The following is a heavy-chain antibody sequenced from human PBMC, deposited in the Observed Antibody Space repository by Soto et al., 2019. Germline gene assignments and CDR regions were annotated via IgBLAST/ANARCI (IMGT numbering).Heavy chain of an antibody. CDR2: ISGSGRTI. V-gene: IGHV3-23*01. J-gene: IGHJ6*02. D-gene: IGHD1-26*01. Sequence: PXGSLSLSCAASGLDFSSEVMCWVRQAPGKGLEWVSSISGSGRTIYHADSMRGRFAISRDNSKNSLYLQLNNLRVDDTAVYYCEKVGPSYYYGMDVWGQGTTVTVSS. CDR1: GLDFSSEV. CDR3: EKVGPSYYYGMDV.